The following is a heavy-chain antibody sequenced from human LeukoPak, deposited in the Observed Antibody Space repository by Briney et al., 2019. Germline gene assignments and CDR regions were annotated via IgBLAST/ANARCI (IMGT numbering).Heavy chain of an antibody. CDR2: IYHSGST. CDR3: ARGLPVQH. J-gene: IGHJ1*01. CDR1: GGSISSSSYY. V-gene: IGHV4-30-2*01. Sequence: SETLSLTCTVSGGSISSSSYYWSWIRQPPGKGLEWIGYIYHSGSTYYNPSLKSRVTTSVDRSKNQFSLKLSSVTAADTAVYYCARGLPVQHWGQGTLVTVSS. D-gene: IGHD2-2*01.